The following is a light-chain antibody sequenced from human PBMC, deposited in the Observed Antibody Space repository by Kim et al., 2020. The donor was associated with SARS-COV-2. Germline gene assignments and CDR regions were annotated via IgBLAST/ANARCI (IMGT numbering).Light chain of an antibody. CDR2: STN. J-gene: IGLJ3*02. V-gene: IGLV8-61*01. CDR3: VLFMGSGVWV. Sequence: GGTVPLPCGLTSGSVSTNNYPSWYQQTPGQAPRTLIYSTNTRSPGVPDRFSGSILGNKAALTITGAQADDESDYYCVLFMGSGVWVFGGGTQLTVL. CDR1: SGSVSTNNY.